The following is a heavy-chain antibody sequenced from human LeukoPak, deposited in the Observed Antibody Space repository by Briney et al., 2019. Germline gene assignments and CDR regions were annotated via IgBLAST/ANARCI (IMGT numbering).Heavy chain of an antibody. V-gene: IGHV4-59*12. J-gene: IGHJ4*02. CDR3: ARGEDGTGDYRPTYFDS. CDR2: IYYSGST. CDR1: GGSISSYY. Sequence: SETLSLTCTVSGGSISSYYWSWIRQPPGKGLKWIGYIYYSGSTNYNPSLKSRVTISVDTSKNQFSLNLTSVTAADTAVYYCARGEDGTGDYRPTYFDSWGQGTLVTVSS. D-gene: IGHD4-17*01.